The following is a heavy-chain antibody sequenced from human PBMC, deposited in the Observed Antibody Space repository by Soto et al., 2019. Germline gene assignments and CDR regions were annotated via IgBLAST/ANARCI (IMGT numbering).Heavy chain of an antibody. V-gene: IGHV3-23*01. Sequence: PGGSQRLSCTAAGFPFSSYAMSWVRKAPGKGLEWVSAISGSGGSTYYADSVKGRFTISRDNSKNTLYLQMNSLRAEDTAVYYCAKIFYDILTGYYGPFDYWGQGTLVTVSS. J-gene: IGHJ4*02. CDR2: ISGSGGST. CDR1: GFPFSSYA. CDR3: AKIFYDILTGYYGPFDY. D-gene: IGHD3-9*01.